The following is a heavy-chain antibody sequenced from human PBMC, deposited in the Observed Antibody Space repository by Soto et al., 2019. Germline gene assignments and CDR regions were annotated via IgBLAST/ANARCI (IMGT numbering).Heavy chain of an antibody. CDR1: GFIFTNYW. Sequence: EVQLVESGGDYVQPGGSLRLSCAASGFIFTNYWMGWVRQAPGKGLEWVASIKQDGSETHYGDSVKGRFTISRDNAKNSLYVEMNSLRADDTAVYYCARLESTGYRPAHSWGQGTLVTVSS. V-gene: IGHV3-7*01. CDR2: IKQDGSET. J-gene: IGHJ4*02. CDR3: ARLESTGYRPAHS. D-gene: IGHD2-2*01.